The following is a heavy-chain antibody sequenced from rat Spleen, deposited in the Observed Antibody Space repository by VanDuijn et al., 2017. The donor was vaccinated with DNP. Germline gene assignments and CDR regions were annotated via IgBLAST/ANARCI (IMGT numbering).Heavy chain of an antibody. J-gene: IGHJ2*01. CDR2: ISYSGST. D-gene: IGHD1-7*01. CDR3: ARWTRYFDY. Sequence: EVQLQESGSGLVKPSQSLSLTCSVTGYSITSNYWGWIRKFPGNKMEYIGHISYSGSTNYNPSIKSRISITRDTSKNHFFLHLNSVTTEDTATYYCARWTRYFDYWGQGAMVTVSS. CDR1: GYSITSNY. V-gene: IGHV3-1*01.